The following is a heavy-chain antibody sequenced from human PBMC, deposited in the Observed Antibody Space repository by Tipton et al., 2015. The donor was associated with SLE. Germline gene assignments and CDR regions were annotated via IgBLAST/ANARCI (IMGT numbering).Heavy chain of an antibody. CDR2: AYYSGIT. CDR1: NSTISSHY. CDR3: ARSRGGFDY. Sequence: TLSLTCTVSNSTISSHYWSWIRQPPGKGLEWIGYAYYSGITNYNPSLKSRVTMSVDTSKNQFSLKLRSVTAADTAVYYCARSRGGFDYWGQGTLVVVSS. J-gene: IGHJ4*02. V-gene: IGHV4-59*11.